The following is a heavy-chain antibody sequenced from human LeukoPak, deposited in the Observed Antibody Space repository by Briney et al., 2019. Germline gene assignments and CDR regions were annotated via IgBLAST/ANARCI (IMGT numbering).Heavy chain of an antibody. V-gene: IGHV1-2*02. CDR1: GYTFTDYY. CDR2: ISTKSGGT. D-gene: IGHD1-26*01. J-gene: IGHJ4*02. CDR3: ARGRDSGSRTYYFDY. Sequence: ASVKVSCKASGYTFTDYYLHWVRQAPGQGLEWLAWISTKSGGTNYAQKFQGRVTLSRDTSITTAYMELSRLKSDDTAVYYCARGRDSGSRTYYFDYWGQGTLVTVSS.